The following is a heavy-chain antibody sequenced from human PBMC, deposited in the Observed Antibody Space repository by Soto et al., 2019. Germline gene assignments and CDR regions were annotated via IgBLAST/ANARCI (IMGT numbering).Heavy chain of an antibody. CDR3: ATWYRGYYDYIWGSYRPNNWFDP. CDR1: GYTLTELS. D-gene: IGHD3-16*02. CDR2: FDPEDGET. Sequence: ASVKVSCKVSGYTLTELSMLWVRQAPGKGLEWMGGFDPEDGETIYAQKFQGRVTMTEDTSTDTAYMELSSLRSEDTAVYYCATWYRGYYDYIWGSYRPNNWFDPWGQGTLVTVSS. V-gene: IGHV1-24*01. J-gene: IGHJ5*02.